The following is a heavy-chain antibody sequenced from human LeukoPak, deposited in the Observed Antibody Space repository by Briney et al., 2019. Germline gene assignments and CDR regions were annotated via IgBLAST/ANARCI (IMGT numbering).Heavy chain of an antibody. J-gene: IGHJ4*02. CDR2: ITSRSDSI. CDR1: GFTFSSYN. D-gene: IGHD6-6*01. Sequence: PGGSLRLSCAASGFTFSSYNMNWVRQAPGKGLEWVSFITSRSDSISYADSVKGRFTISRDNFNNTLYLQMNSLRVEDTAVYYCAKDPYMSSTALDYWGQGTLVTVSS. V-gene: IGHV3-48*01. CDR3: AKDPYMSSTALDY.